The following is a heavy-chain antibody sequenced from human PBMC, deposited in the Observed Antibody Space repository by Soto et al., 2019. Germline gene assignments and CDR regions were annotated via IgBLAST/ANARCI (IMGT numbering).Heavy chain of an antibody. J-gene: IGHJ5*02. D-gene: IGHD3-22*01. Sequence: QLQLQESGPGLVKPSETLSLTCTVSGGSFSSSTYYWGWIRQPPGKGLEWIGSMCSGGNTYYNPSIKSRVTVSVDTSKNHFSLKLTSVTAADTAMYYCASQPYDSTGYYYGAWGQGTLVTVSS. CDR2: MCSGGNT. CDR3: ASQPYDSTGYYYGA. V-gene: IGHV4-39*02. CDR1: GGSFSSSTYY.